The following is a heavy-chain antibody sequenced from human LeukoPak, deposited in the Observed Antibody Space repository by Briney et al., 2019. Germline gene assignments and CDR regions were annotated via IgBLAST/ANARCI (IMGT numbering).Heavy chain of an antibody. J-gene: IGHJ5*02. CDR1: GFTFSSYA. CDR3: AAEPRETFFLLWDL. V-gene: IGHV3-23*01. CDR2: ISGSGGST. Sequence: GGSLRLSCAASGFTFSSYAMSWVRQAPGKGLEWVSAISGSGGSTYYADSVKGRFIISRDSSKNTLFLQMNSLRAEDTAVYYCAAEPRETFFLLWDLWGQGTLVTVSS. D-gene: IGHD1-14*01.